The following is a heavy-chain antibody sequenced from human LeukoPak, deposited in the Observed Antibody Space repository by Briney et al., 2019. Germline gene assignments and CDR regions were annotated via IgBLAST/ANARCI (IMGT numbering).Heavy chain of an antibody. CDR3: ARGGREQDYYYGMDV. J-gene: IGHJ6*02. Sequence: SETLFLTCAVYGGSFSGYYWSWIRQPPGKGLEWIGEINHSGSTNYNPSLKGRVTISVDTSKNQFSLKLSSVTAADTAVYYCARGGREQDYYYGMDVWGQGTTVTVSS. V-gene: IGHV4-34*01. CDR1: GGSFSGYY. CDR2: INHSGST. D-gene: IGHD1-26*01.